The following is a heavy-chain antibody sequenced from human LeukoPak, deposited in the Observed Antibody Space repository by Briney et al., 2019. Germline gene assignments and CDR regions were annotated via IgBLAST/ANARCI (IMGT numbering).Heavy chain of an antibody. CDR1: GYTFTGYY. CDR3: ARSRGYYYDSSGYSDY. V-gene: IGHV1-2*02. Sequence: ASVKVSCKASGYTFTGYYMHWVRQAPGQGLEWMGWINPNSGGTNYAQKFQGRVTMTRDTSISTAYMEPSRLRSDDTAVYYCARSRGYYYDSSGYSDYWGQGTLVTVSS. J-gene: IGHJ4*02. CDR2: INPNSGGT. D-gene: IGHD3-22*01.